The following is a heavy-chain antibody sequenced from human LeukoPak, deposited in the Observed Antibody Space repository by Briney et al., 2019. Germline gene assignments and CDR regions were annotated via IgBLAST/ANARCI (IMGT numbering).Heavy chain of an antibody. CDR3: ADYYASGSYPP. V-gene: IGHV3-15*07. D-gene: IGHD3-10*01. Sequence: GSLRLSCAASGFSFSNAWMNWVRQAPGKGLEWVGRILSKTSGGTTDYATPVKGRFTISRDDSKNMLYLHMNSLQIEDTAVYYCADYYASGSYPPWGQGTLVTVSS. CDR2: ILSKTSGGTT. CDR1: GFSFSNAW. J-gene: IGHJ5*02.